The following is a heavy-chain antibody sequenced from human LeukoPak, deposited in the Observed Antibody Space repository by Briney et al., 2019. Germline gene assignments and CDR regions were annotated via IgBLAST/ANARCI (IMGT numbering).Heavy chain of an antibody. J-gene: IGHJ5*02. CDR3: ARSYSSSFWFDP. CDR1: GGSFSGYY. Sequence: SETLSLTCAVYGGSFSGYYWSWIRQPPGKGLEWVGEINHSGSTNYNPSLKSRVTISVDTSKNQFSLKLSSVTAADTAVYYCARSYSSSFWFDPWGQGTLVTVSS. V-gene: IGHV4-34*01. D-gene: IGHD6-13*01. CDR2: INHSGST.